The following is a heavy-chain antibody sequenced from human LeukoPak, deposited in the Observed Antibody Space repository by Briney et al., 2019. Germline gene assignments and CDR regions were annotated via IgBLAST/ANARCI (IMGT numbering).Heavy chain of an antibody. V-gene: IGHV3-48*03. CDR2: ISSSGSTI. Sequence: GGSLRLSCAASGFTFSRYEVNWVRQAPGKGLEWVSYISSSGSTIYYADSVKGRFTISRDNAKNSLYLQMNSLRAEDTAVYYCARGGYSYGSTYYFDYWGQGTLVTVSS. J-gene: IGHJ4*02. CDR1: GFTFSRYE. CDR3: ARGGYSYGSTYYFDY. D-gene: IGHD5-18*01.